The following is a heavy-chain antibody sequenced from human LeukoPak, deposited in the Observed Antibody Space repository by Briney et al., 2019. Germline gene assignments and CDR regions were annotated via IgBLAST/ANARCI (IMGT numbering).Heavy chain of an antibody. J-gene: IGHJ6*03. CDR1: GGSISSYY. CDR3: ARVADRIYYYYYMDV. CDR2: IYYSGST. V-gene: IGHV4-59*01. D-gene: IGHD6-6*01. Sequence: PSETLSLTCTGSGGSISSYYWSWIRQPPGKGLEWIGYIYYSGSTNYNPSLKSRVTISVDTSKNQFSLKLSSVTAADTAVYYCARVADRIYYYYYMDVWGKGTTVTVSS.